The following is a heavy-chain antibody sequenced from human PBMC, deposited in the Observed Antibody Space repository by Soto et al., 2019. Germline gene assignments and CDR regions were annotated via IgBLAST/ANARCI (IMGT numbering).Heavy chain of an antibody. V-gene: IGHV4-39*01. CDR2: IYYSGST. D-gene: IGHD3-3*01. CDR1: GGPISSYY. Sequence: SETLSLTCTVSGGPISSYYWGWIRQPPGKGLEWIGSIYYSGSTYYNPSLKSRVTISVDTSKNQFSLKLSSVTAADTAVYYCARNHRTYYDFWSGLGGMDVWGQGTTVTVSS. CDR3: ARNHRTYYDFWSGLGGMDV. J-gene: IGHJ6*02.